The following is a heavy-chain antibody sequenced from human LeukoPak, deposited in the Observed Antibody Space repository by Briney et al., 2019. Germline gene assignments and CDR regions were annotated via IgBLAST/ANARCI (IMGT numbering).Heavy chain of an antibody. D-gene: IGHD6-19*01. CDR2: ISYDGGNK. J-gene: IGHJ4*02. CDR3: AKEIAVALRY. Sequence: QPGRSLRLSCAASGFTFSSYGMHWVRQAPGKGLEWVAVISYDGGNKYYADSVKGRFTISRDNSKNTLYLQMNSLRAEDTAVYYCAKEIAVALRYWGQGTLVTVSS. CDR1: GFTFSSYG. V-gene: IGHV3-30*18.